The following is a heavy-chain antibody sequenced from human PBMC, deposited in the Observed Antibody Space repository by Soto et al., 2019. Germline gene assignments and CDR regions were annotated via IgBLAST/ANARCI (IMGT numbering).Heavy chain of an antibody. V-gene: IGHV1-18*01. D-gene: IGHD3-10*01. CDR1: GYSFTSYG. J-gene: IGHJ4*02. CDR2: ISAYNGNR. Sequence: QVQLVQSGAEVKKPGASVKVSCTASGYSFTSYGISWVRQAPGQGLEWMGWISAYNGNRKYAQTFQGRVTMTPDTSTRTVYMELRSLRSDATAVYYCARDLGGVPDYRGQGTLVTVSS. CDR3: ARDLGGVPDY.